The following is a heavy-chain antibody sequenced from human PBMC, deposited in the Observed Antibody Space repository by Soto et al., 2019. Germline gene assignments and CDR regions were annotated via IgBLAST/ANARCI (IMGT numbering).Heavy chain of an antibody. CDR1: GFTFINPG. D-gene: IGHD3-22*01. V-gene: IGHV3-23*01. CDR3: AKIAGYFDY. Sequence: EVQVLQSGGGLVPPGGSLRLSCAGSGFTFINPGMSWVRQAPGQGLEWVSAITGNGDTTYYADSVKGRFTISRDNSKSTLYLQMNSLRAEDTAVYYCAKIAGYFDYWGQGTLVTVSS. J-gene: IGHJ4*02. CDR2: ITGNGDTT.